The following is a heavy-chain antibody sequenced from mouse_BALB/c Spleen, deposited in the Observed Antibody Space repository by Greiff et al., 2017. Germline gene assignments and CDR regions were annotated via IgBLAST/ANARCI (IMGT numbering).Heavy chain of an antibody. J-gene: IGHJ2*01. V-gene: IGHV1-4*01. CDR1: GYTFTSYT. D-gene: IGHD2-10*02. CDR3: ARSGYGNYGY. CDR2: INPSSGYT. Sequence: QVQLKESGAELARPGASVKMSCKASGYTFTSYTMHWVKQRPGQGLEWIGYINPSSGYTNYNQKFKDKATLTADKSSRTAYMQLSSLTSEDSAVYYCARSGYGNYGYWGQGTTLTVSS.